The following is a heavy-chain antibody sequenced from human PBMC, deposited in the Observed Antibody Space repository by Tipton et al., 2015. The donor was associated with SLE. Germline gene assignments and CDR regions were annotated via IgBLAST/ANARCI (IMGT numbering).Heavy chain of an antibody. Sequence: TLSLTCAVSGGSISSGGYSWSWIRQPPGKGLEWIGYIYHSGSTNYNPSLKSRVTISVDTSKNQFSLKLRSVTAADTAVYYCARGAAYSSDWFFDNWGQGTLVTVSS. CDR3: ARGAAYSSDWFFDN. D-gene: IGHD6-19*01. J-gene: IGHJ4*02. V-gene: IGHV4-30-2*01. CDR2: IYHSGST. CDR1: GGSISSGGYS.